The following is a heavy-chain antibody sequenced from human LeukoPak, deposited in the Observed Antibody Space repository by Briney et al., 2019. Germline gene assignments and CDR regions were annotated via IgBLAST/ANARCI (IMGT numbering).Heavy chain of an antibody. D-gene: IGHD2-21*01. V-gene: IGHV3-53*01. Sequence: PGGSLRLSCAASGFTVSSNYMSRVRQAPGKGLEWVSVIYSGGSTYYADSVKGRFTISRDNSKNTLYLQMNSLRAEDTAVYYCARDNGGDYWYSDIWGRGTLVTVSS. CDR1: GFTVSSNY. J-gene: IGHJ2*01. CDR3: ARDNGGDYWYSDI. CDR2: IYSGGST.